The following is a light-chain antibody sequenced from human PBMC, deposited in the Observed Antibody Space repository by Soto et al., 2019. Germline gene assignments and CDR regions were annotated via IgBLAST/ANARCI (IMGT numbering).Light chain of an antibody. CDR3: TSYTSSSTFV. Sequence: QSALTQPASVSGSPGQSITISCTGTSSDVGGHNSVSWYQQHPGKAPKLMIYNVSNRPSGVSNRFSGSKSGNTASLTISGLLAEDEADYYCTSYTSSSTFVFAAGSKVTVL. CDR2: NVS. CDR1: SSDVGGHNS. V-gene: IGLV2-14*01. J-gene: IGLJ1*01.